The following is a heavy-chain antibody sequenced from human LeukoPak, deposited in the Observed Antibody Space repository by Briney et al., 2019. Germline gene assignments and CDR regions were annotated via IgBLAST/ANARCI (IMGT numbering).Heavy chain of an antibody. CDR1: GLTFRNYW. CDR2: IKQDGSEK. J-gene: IGHJ4*02. Sequence: HPGGSLRLSCAASGLTFRNYWMSWVRQAPGKGLEWVATIKQDGSEKYDVDSVKGRFTISRDNGKNSLYLQMNSLRAEDTAVYYCTRDYEGLGYWGQGTLVTVSS. D-gene: IGHD3-16*01. V-gene: IGHV3-7*01. CDR3: TRDYEGLGY.